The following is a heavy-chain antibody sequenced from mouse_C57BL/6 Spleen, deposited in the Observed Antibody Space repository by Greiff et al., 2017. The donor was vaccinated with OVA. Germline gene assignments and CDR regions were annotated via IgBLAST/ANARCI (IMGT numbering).Heavy chain of an antibody. CDR1: GYTFTSYW. Sequence: QVQLQQSGTELVKPGASVKLSCKASGYTFTSYWMHWVKQRPGQGLEWIGNINPSNGGTNYNEKFKSKATLTVDKSSSTAYMQLSSLTSEDSAVYYCARSGGNYGWYFDVWGTGTTVTVSS. CDR3: ARSGGNYGWYFDV. J-gene: IGHJ1*03. D-gene: IGHD1-1*02. CDR2: INPSNGGT. V-gene: IGHV1-53*01.